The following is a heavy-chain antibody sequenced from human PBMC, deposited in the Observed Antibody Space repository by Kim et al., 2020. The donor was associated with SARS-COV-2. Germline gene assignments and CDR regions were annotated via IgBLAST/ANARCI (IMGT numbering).Heavy chain of an antibody. Sequence: GGSLRLSCAASGFTVSSNYMSWVRQAPGKGLEWVSVIYSGGSTYYADSVKGRFTISRDNSKNTLYLQMNSLRAEDTAVYYCARDEYYYDSSGWAFDIWGQGTMVTVSS. V-gene: IGHV3-66*01. CDR2: IYSGGST. CDR1: GFTVSSNY. D-gene: IGHD3-22*01. J-gene: IGHJ3*02. CDR3: ARDEYYYDSSGWAFDI.